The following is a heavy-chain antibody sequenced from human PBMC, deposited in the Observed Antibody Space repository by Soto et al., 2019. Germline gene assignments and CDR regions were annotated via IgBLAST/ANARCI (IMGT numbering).Heavy chain of an antibody. D-gene: IGHD3-22*01. CDR3: ARVYDSTGYPAAGGAFDI. CDR1: GGPIRSTTYY. V-gene: IGHV4-31*03. Sequence: QVQLQESGPGLVKASETLSLTCTVSGGPIRSTTYYWSWIRQHPGKGLEWFGYIYYTGSTYYNPSLKSRVTMSVDTPKKQFSLNLSSVTAADTAVYYCARVYDSTGYPAAGGAFDIWGQGTKVTVSS. J-gene: IGHJ3*02. CDR2: IYYTGST.